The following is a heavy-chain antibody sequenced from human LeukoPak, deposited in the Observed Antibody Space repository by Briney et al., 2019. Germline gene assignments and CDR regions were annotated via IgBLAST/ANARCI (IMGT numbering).Heavy chain of an antibody. V-gene: IGHV4-34*01. CDR3: ARHSGYSSSWYSFDY. D-gene: IGHD6-13*01. Sequence: PSETLSLTCAVYGGSFSGSYWSWIRQPPGKGLEWIGEINHSGSPNYNPSLKSRVTISLDTSKNQFSLKLSSVTAADTAVYYCARHSGYSSSWYSFDYWGQGTLVTVSS. CDR1: GGSFSGSY. CDR2: INHSGSP. J-gene: IGHJ4*02.